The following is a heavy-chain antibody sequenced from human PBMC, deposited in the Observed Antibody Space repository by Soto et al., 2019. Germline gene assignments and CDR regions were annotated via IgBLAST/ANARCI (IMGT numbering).Heavy chain of an antibody. CDR2: IYYSGST. CDR3: AASCVGCGGFNYYGMDV. V-gene: IGHV4-31*03. CDR1: GGSISSGGYY. J-gene: IGHJ6*02. D-gene: IGHD2-21*01. Sequence: QVQLQESGPGLVKPSQTLSLTCTVSGGSISSGGYYWSWIRQHPGKGLEWIGYIYYSGSTYYNPSLQSRGTISVDTSKNQFSLKLSSVTAADTAVYYCAASCVGCGGFNYYGMDVWGQGTTVTVSS.